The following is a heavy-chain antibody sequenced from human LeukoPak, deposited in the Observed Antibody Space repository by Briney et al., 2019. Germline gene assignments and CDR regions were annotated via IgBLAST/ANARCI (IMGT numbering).Heavy chain of an antibody. D-gene: IGHD4-11*01. CDR1: GLTFSTYS. J-gene: IGHJ4*02. CDR2: ISGSSETI. CDR3: ARTPPTAGLTTIGVGSDY. V-gene: IGHV3-48*02. Sequence: GGSLRLSCAASGLTFSTYSMNWVRQAPGKGLEWVSYISGSSETIYYADSVKGRFTISRDNAKNSLYLQMNSLRDEDTAVYYCARTPPTAGLTTIGVGSDYWGQGTLVTVSS.